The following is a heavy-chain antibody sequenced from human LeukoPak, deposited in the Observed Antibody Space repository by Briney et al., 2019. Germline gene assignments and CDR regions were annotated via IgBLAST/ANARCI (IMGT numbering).Heavy chain of an antibody. Sequence: PSETLTLTCIVSGFSFSSYYLSWIRQPAGKGLEWIGRIYTSASTKYNPSLKSRVTMSVDTSKNQFSLKLSSVAAADTAVYYCARASLTWQQLDDYYYYYGIDVWGQGTTVTVSS. V-gene: IGHV4-4*07. J-gene: IGHJ6*02. CDR2: IYTSAST. CDR1: GFSFSSYY. CDR3: ARASLTWQQLDDYYYYYGIDV. D-gene: IGHD6-13*01.